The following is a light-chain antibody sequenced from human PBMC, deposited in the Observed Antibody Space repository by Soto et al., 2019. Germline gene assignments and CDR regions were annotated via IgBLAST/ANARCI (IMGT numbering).Light chain of an antibody. CDR3: HQDYTSPRA. J-gene: IGKJ1*01. CDR1: QRVSSSY. Sequence: EIVLTQSPGTVSLSPGERATLSCRASQRVSSSYFAWYRHKPGQAPRLLIYGVSSRAAGIPDRFSGSGSGPDFTLTISSLEPEDSAIYSFHQDYTSPRAFGQGTRVEI. CDR2: GVS. V-gene: IGKV3-20*01.